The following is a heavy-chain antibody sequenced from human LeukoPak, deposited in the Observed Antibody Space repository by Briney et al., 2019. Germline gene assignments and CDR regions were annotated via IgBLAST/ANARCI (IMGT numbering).Heavy chain of an antibody. CDR3: AREEWGATRYFQH. V-gene: IGHV3-21*01. D-gene: IGHD1-26*01. CDR2: IISSSSYI. J-gene: IGHJ1*01. CDR1: GFPFRSYS. Sequence: GGSLRLSFAASGFPFRSYSMNWVRPAPGKGREWVSSIISSSSYIYYADSVKGRFTISRDNAKNSLYLQMNSLRAEDTAVYYCAREEWGATRYFQHWGQGTLVTVSS.